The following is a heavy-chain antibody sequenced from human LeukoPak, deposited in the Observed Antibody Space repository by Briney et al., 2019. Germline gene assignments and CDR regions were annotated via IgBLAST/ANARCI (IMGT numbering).Heavy chain of an antibody. CDR1: GYTFTGYY. D-gene: IGHD5-12*01. Sequence: GASVKVSCKASGYTFTGYYMHWVRQAPGQGLEWMGRIIPILGIANYAQKFQGRVTITADKSTSTAYMELSSLRSEDTAVYYCASSKVEMATISYFDYWGQGTLVTVSS. J-gene: IGHJ4*02. CDR3: ASSKVEMATISYFDY. V-gene: IGHV1-69*02. CDR2: IIPILGIA.